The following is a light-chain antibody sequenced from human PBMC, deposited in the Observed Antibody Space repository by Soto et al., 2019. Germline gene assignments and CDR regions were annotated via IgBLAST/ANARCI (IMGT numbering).Light chain of an antibody. CDR2: SAS. CDR1: QNIHVY. Sequence: DVQMTQTPPSLSASVGDRVTITCRASQNIHVYLNWYQQKPGKAPKVLISSASNLQSGTPSRFSGSGSVTDFTLTISSLQPKDFATEYGQQSGYPVITFGQGTRLDLK. CDR3: QQSGYPVIT. V-gene: IGKV1-39*01. J-gene: IGKJ5*01.